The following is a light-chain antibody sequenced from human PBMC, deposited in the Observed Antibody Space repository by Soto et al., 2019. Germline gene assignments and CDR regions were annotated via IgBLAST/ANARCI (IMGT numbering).Light chain of an antibody. CDR3: QHYKTWPLA. V-gene: IGKV3-15*01. CDR2: DAY. J-gene: IGKJ4*01. CDR1: QGVGST. Sequence: LIMTQSPATLSVSLGVRVTLSCWASQGVGSTLAWYRQQPGQAPRLLIYDAYIRASGVPARFSGSGSGTEFTLTISGLQSEDFAVYFCQHYKTWPLAFGGGTKVDIK.